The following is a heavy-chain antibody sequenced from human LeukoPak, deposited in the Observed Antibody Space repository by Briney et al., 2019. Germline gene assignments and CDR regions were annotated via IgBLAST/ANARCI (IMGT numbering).Heavy chain of an antibody. CDR1: GFTVSSNY. J-gene: IGHJ5*02. CDR2: IYSGGST. D-gene: IGHD3-9*01. CDR3: ARTNNYDIGFDP. V-gene: IGHV3-53*01. Sequence: GGSLRLSCAASGFTVSSNYMTWVRQAPGKGLEWVSVIYSGGSTKYADSVKGRFTISRDNSKNTLYLQMNSLRAEDAAVYYCARTNNYDIGFDPWGQGTLVTVSS.